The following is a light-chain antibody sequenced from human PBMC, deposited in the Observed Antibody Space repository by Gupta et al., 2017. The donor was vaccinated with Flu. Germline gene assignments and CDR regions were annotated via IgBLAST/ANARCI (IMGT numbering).Light chain of an antibody. Sequence: GDRVTITCRASQSISSYLNWYQQKSGIAPKLLIYAASSLQGGVPSRFSGSGSGTDFTLTISSLQPEDFATYYCHQSYSTPPTFGQGTKLEIK. V-gene: IGKV1-39*01. CDR3: HQSYSTPPT. CDR2: AAS. CDR1: QSISSY. J-gene: IGKJ2*01.